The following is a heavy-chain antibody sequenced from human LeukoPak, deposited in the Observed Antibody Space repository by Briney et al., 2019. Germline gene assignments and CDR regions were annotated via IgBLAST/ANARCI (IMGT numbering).Heavy chain of an antibody. CDR2: ISHSGTT. V-gene: IGHV4-59*08. D-gene: IGHD6-19*01. CDR1: GGSIRTYS. J-gene: IGHJ4*02. CDR3: ARWDDSAWAFGS. Sequence: SETLSLTCIVSGGSIRTYSWNWIRQSPGKGLEWNGYISHSGTTSYRSSLKSRVTISVDTSKNQLSLKLASVTAADTAVYFCARWDDSAWAFGSWGPGTLVTVSS.